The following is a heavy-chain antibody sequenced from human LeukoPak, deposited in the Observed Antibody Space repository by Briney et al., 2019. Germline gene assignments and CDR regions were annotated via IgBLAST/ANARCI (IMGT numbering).Heavy chain of an antibody. CDR3: ARVRFLEWLPFDY. Sequence: PSETLSLTCTVSGGSISSGDYYWSWIRQRPGKGLEWIGSIYYSGVTYYNPSPESRVTISVDTSKNQFSLNLSSVTAADTAVYYCARVRFLEWLPFDYWGQGTLVTVSS. CDR2: IYYSGVT. D-gene: IGHD3-3*01. V-gene: IGHV4-31*03. J-gene: IGHJ4*02. CDR1: GGSISSGDYY.